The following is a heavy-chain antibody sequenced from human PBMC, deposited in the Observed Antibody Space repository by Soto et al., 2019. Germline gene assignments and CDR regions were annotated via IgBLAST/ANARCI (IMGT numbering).Heavy chain of an antibody. V-gene: IGHV2-5*02. D-gene: IGHD3-3*01. J-gene: IGHJ4*02. CDR1: GFSLTTSGVG. CDR3: AHRVLRTVFGLVTTTAIYFDF. Sequence: QLTLNESGPTQVKPRQTLTLTCTFSGFSLTTSGVGVGWIRQSPGQAPEWLALIYWDADKRYSPSLKSRLTITKDTSKNQVVLTMADLDPADTATYYCAHRVLRTVFGLVTTTAIYFDFWGQGTPVAVSS. CDR2: IYWDADK.